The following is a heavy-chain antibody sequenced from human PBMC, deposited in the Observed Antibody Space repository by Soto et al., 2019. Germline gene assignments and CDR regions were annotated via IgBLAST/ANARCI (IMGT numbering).Heavy chain of an antibody. CDR3: ARENRLSNYVGY. D-gene: IGHD3-16*01. J-gene: IGHJ4*02. Sequence: SETLSLTCTVSGGSISSGDYYWSWIRQPPGKGLEWIGYIYYSGSTYYNPSLKSRVTISVDTSKNQFSLKLSSVTAADTAVYYCARENRLSNYVGYWGQGTLVTVSS. V-gene: IGHV4-30-4*01. CDR1: GGSISSGDYY. CDR2: IYYSGST.